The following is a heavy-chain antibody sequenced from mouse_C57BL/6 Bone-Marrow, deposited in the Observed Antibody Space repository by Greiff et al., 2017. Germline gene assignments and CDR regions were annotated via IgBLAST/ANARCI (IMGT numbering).Heavy chain of an antibody. V-gene: IGHV1-22*01. J-gene: IGHJ2*01. D-gene: IGHD2-3*01. Sequence: EVQLQESGPELVKPGASVKMSCKASGYTFTDYNMHWVKQSHGKSLEWIGYINPNNGGTSYNQKFKGKATLTVNKSSSTAYMELRSLTSEDSAVYYCARKKLWLLLDYWGQGTTLTVSS. CDR1: GYTFTDYN. CDR2: INPNNGGT. CDR3: ARKKLWLLLDY.